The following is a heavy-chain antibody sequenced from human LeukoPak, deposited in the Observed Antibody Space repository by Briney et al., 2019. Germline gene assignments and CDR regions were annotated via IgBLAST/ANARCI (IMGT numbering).Heavy chain of an antibody. D-gene: IGHD2-2*01. CDR2: INYRGSP. CDR3: ARDVPKKAPYGVDV. Sequence: SETLSLTCTVSGGSISSGGYYWSWIRQHPGKGLEWIGYINYRGSPDYNPSLKSRLTISLDTSKNQFSLKLTSVTAADTAVYYCARDVPKKAPYGVDVWGQGTTVTVSS. J-gene: IGHJ6*02. V-gene: IGHV4-31*03. CDR1: GGSISSGGYY.